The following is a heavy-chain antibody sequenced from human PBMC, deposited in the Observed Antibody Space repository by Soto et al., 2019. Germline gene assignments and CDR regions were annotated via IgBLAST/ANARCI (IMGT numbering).Heavy chain of an antibody. CDR1: GGSISSYY. V-gene: IGHV4-59*01. CDR2: IYYSGST. Sequence: SETLSLTCTVSGGSISSYYWSWIRQPPGKGLEWIGYIYYSGSTNYNPSLKSRVTISVDTSKNHFSLNLSSVTAADTAVYYCARASYSSGWYWFDPWGPGTLVTVSS. CDR3: ARASYSSGWYWFDP. D-gene: IGHD6-19*01. J-gene: IGHJ5*02.